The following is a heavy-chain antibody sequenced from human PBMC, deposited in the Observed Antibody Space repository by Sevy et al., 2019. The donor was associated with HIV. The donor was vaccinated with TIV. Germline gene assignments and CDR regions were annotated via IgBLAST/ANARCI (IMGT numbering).Heavy chain of an antibody. V-gene: IGHV1-18*03. J-gene: IGHJ4*02. D-gene: IGHD3-9*01. Sequence: ASVKVSCKASGYTFTSYGISWVRQAPGQGLEWMGWISAYNGNTNYAQKLQGRVTMTTDTSTSTAYMELRSLRSDDMAVYYCARDPMVLRYFDWSGPGPLRGPIYDYWGQGTLVTVSS. CDR1: GYTFTSYG. CDR2: ISAYNGNT. CDR3: ARDPMVLRYFDWSGPGPLRGPIYDY.